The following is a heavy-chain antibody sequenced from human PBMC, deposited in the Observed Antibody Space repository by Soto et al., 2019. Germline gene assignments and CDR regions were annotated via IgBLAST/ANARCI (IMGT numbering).Heavy chain of an antibody. Sequence: QVQLVQSGAEVKMPGSSVKVSCKASGGTFSNYAISWVRQAPGQGLEWMGGLIPIFGTPDYAQKFQGRVTITADGSTSTAYMELSSLRSEDTAVYYCASQLTGDSYYYGMDVWGQGTTVTVSS. J-gene: IGHJ6*02. CDR1: GGTFSNYA. V-gene: IGHV1-69*12. CDR2: LIPIFGTP. CDR3: ASQLTGDSYYYGMDV. D-gene: IGHD7-27*01.